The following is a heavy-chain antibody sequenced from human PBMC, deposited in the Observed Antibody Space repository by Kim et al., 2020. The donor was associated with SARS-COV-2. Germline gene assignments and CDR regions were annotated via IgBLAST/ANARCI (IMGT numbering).Heavy chain of an antibody. V-gene: IGHV4-59*09. Sequence: YNPSLKSRVTISVDTSKNQFSLKLSSVTTADTAVYYCARGGIAAAAHFDYWGQGTLVTVSS. J-gene: IGHJ4*02. CDR3: ARGGIAAAAHFDY. D-gene: IGHD6-13*01.